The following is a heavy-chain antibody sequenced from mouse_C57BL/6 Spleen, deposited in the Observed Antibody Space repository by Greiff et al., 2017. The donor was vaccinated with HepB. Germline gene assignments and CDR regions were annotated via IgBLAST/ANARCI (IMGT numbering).Heavy chain of an antibody. Sequence: DVKLVESEGGLVQPGSSMKLSCTASGFTFSDYYMAWVRQVPEKGLEWVANINYDGSSTYYLDSLKSRFIISRDNAKNILYLQMSSLKSEDTATYYCARTTVVANWYVDVWGTGTTVTVSS. CDR1: GFTFSDYY. D-gene: IGHD1-1*01. V-gene: IGHV5-16*01. CDR3: ARTTVVANWYVDV. CDR2: INYDGSST. J-gene: IGHJ1*03.